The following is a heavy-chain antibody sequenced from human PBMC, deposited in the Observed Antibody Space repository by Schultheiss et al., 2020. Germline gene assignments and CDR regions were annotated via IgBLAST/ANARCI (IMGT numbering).Heavy chain of an antibody. CDR1: GYTFTGYY. V-gene: IGHV1-2*06. CDR3: ARDRHCSSTSWARRLNYYYGMDV. D-gene: IGHD2-2*01. CDR2: INPNSGGT. J-gene: IGHJ6*04. Sequence: ASVKVSCKASGYTFTGYYMHWVRQAPGQGLEWMGRINPNSGGTNYAQKFQGRVTMTRDTSISTAYMELSRLRSDDTAVYYCARDRHCSSTSWARRLNYYYGMDVWGKGTTVTVSS.